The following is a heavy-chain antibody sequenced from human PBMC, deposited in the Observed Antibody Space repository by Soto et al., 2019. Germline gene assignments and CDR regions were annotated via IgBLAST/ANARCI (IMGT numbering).Heavy chain of an antibody. CDR1: GFTFSTYW. D-gene: IGHD3-22*01. J-gene: IGHJ6*02. CDR3: ARGGVIVVGLDV. Sequence: VQLVESGGGLVQPGGSLRLSCAGTGFTFSTYWMHWVRQVPGKGLEWVSRVKTDGTNTGYADSVKGRFTISRDNAKNKLYLEMNNLGADDTAVYYCARGGVIVVGLDVWGQGTTVTVSS. CDR2: VKTDGTNT. V-gene: IGHV3-74*01.